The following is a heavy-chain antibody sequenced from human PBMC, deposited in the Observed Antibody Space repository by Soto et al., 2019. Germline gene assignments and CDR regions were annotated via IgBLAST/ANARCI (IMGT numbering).Heavy chain of an antibody. V-gene: IGHV1-3*01. D-gene: IGHD3-3*01. J-gene: IGHJ4*02. CDR2: INSGNGNT. CDR1: GYTFTNYV. Sequence: GASVKVSCKTSGYTFTNYVVDWVRQAPGQGLEWMGWINSGNGNTKYSEKFQGRVTITRDTSASTAYMELSSLTSEDTAVYYCARALTIFGVVIGYWGQGTLVTVSS. CDR3: ARALTIFGVVIGY.